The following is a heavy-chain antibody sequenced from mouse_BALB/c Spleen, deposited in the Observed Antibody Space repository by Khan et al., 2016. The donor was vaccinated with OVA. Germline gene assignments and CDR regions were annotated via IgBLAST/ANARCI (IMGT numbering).Heavy chain of an antibody. Sequence: QIQLVQSGPGLVAPSQSLSITCTVSGFSLSRYNIHWVRQPPGKGLEWLGMIWGGGGTDYNSTLKSRLSISKDNSKSQVFLKMNSLQPDATAMYYCARAYYLSHCYSAMDSCRQGPSVTVSS. CDR3: ARAYYLSHCYSAMDS. V-gene: IGHV2-6-4*01. J-gene: IGHJ4*01. CDR1: GFSLSRYN. CDR2: IWGGGGT. D-gene: IGHD2-10*01.